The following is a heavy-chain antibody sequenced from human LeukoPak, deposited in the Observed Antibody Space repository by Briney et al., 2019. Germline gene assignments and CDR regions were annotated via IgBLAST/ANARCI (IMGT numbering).Heavy chain of an antibody. D-gene: IGHD3-16*02. CDR3: ARDRAVRYFDY. CDR2: IWYDGTNK. J-gene: IGHJ4*02. V-gene: IGHV3-33*08. Sequence: GGSLRLSCAASGFTFSSYVMNWVRQAPGKGLEWVAVIWYDGTNKYYADSVKGRLAISRDNSKNTLYLQVNSLRAEDTAVYYYARDRAVRYFDYWGQGTLVTVSS. CDR1: GFTFSSYV.